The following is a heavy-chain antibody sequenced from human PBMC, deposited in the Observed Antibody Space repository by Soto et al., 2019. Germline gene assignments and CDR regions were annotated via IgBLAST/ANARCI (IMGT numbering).Heavy chain of an antibody. CDR1: GFTFSDYY. D-gene: IGHD5-12*01. CDR2: ISSSSSYT. V-gene: IGHV3-11*05. J-gene: IGHJ4*02. CDR3: ARDHHRYSGYDYVDY. Sequence: QVQLVESGGGLVKPGGSLRLSCAASGFTFSDYYMSWIRQAPGKGLEWVSYISSSSSYTNYADSVKGRFTISRDYAKNSPYLQMNSLRAEDTAVYYCARDHHRYSGYDYVDYWGQGTLVTVSS.